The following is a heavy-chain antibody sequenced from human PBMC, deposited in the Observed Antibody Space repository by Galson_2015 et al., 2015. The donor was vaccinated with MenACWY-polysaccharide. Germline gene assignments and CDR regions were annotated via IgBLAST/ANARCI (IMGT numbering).Heavy chain of an antibody. CDR3: ARDRQPLRYGGLDV. J-gene: IGHJ6*02. Sequence: SLRLSCAASGFTFSSYWMSWVRQAPGKGLEWVANIMQDGSDKYYVDSVKGRFTISRDNTKNSLYLQVNGLRAEDTAVYYCARDRQPLRYGGLDVWGQGTTVTVSS. D-gene: IGHD3-16*02. CDR2: IMQDGSDK. V-gene: IGHV3-7*05. CDR1: GFTFSSYW.